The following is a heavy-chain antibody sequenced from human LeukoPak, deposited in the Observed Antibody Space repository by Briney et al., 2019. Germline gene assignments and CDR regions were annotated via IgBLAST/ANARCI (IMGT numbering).Heavy chain of an antibody. CDR3: ARAVPTGCDYFDY. J-gene: IGHJ4*02. CDR1: GFTFSNYW. D-gene: IGHD4-17*01. CDR2: IKHDGSEQ. V-gene: IGHV3-7*01. Sequence: GGSLRLSCAASGFTFSNYWMSWFRQPPGKGLEWVANIKHDGSEQYYVDSVKGRFTISRDNAKNSLYLQMNSLRAEDTAVYYCARAVPTGCDYFDYWGQGTLVTVSS.